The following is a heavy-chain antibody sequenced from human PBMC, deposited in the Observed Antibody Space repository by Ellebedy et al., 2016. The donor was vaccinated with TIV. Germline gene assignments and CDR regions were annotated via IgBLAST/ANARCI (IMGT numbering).Heavy chain of an antibody. CDR2: INSDGSST. J-gene: IGHJ6*02. Sequence: GGSLRLXCAASGFTFSSYWMHWVRQAPGKGLVWVSRINSDGSSTSYADSVKGRFTISRDNAKNTLYLQMNSLRAEDTAVYYCAKSAFGRSYYYYGMDVWGQGTTVTVSS. CDR1: GFTFSSYW. D-gene: IGHD3-10*01. CDR3: AKSAFGRSYYYYGMDV. V-gene: IGHV3-74*01.